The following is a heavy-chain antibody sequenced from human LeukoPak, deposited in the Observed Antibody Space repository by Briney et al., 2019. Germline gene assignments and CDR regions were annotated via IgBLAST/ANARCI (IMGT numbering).Heavy chain of an antibody. D-gene: IGHD6-6*01. CDR2: ISPTGSAI. CDR1: GFNFSSYE. CDR3: ARGASGSSFGY. Sequence: PGGSLRLSCAASGFNFSSYEMNWVRQAPGKGPEWVSYISPTGSAIYYADSVKGRFTISRDNAKNSLYLQMNSLRAEDTAVYYCARGASGSSFGYWGQGTLVTVSS. J-gene: IGHJ4*02. V-gene: IGHV3-48*03.